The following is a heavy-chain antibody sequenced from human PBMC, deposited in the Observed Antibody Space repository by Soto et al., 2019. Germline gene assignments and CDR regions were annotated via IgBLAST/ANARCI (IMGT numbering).Heavy chain of an antibody. V-gene: IGHV4-38-2*02. Sequence: GSLRLSCAASGFTFSSYAMHWVRQAPGKGLEWIGSIYHSGSTYYNPSLKSRVTISVDTSKNQFSLKLSSVTAADTAVYYCARDLPPDYYDSSGLDAFDIWGQGTMVTVSS. CDR1: GFTFSSYA. J-gene: IGHJ3*02. CDR2: IYHSGST. D-gene: IGHD3-22*01. CDR3: ARDLPPDYYDSSGLDAFDI.